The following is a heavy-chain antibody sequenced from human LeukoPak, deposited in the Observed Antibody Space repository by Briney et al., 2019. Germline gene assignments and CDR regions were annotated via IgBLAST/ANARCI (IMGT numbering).Heavy chain of an antibody. Sequence: GGSLRLSCAGSGFSFSGNSMNWVRQAPGKGLEWVSSISFSSSYIYYADSVKGRFTISRDNAKNSLYLQMNSLRAEDTAVYYCARVYSGSYVFDYWGQGTLVTVSS. D-gene: IGHD1-26*01. CDR3: ARVYSGSYVFDY. V-gene: IGHV3-21*01. CDR2: ISFSSSYI. CDR1: GFSFSGNS. J-gene: IGHJ4*02.